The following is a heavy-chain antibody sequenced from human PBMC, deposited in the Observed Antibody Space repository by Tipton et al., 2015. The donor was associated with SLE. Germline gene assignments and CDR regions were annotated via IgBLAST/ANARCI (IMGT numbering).Heavy chain of an antibody. Sequence: RSLRLSCAASGFTLSNSWMHWVRQAPGKGLEWVSGISWNSGSIGYADSVKGRFTISRDNAKNSLYLQMNSLRAEDTALYYCARDLVRSIPSNDSWGQGTLVAVSS. V-gene: IGHV3-9*01. D-gene: IGHD4/OR15-4a*01. CDR2: ISWNSGSI. CDR1: GFTLSNSW. CDR3: ARDLVRSIPSNDS. J-gene: IGHJ4*02.